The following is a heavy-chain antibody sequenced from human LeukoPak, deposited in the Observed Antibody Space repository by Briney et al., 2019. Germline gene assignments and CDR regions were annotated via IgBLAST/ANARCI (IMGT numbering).Heavy chain of an antibody. J-gene: IGHJ3*02. CDR2: IYYSGST. CDR3: ARDKEGGVSI. Sequence: KPSETLSLTCTVSGGSISSSSYYWGWIRQPPGKGLEWIGSIYYSGSTYYNPSLKSRVTISVDTSKNQFSLKLSSVTAADTAVYYCARDKEGGVSIWGQGTMVTVSS. V-gene: IGHV4-39*02. D-gene: IGHD1-26*01. CDR1: GGSISSSSYY.